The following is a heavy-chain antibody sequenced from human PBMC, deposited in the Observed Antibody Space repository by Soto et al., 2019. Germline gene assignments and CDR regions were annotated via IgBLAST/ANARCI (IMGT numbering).Heavy chain of an antibody. J-gene: IGHJ5*02. CDR1: GGTFSSYA. V-gene: IGHV1-69*12. D-gene: IGHD3-3*01. CDR2: IIPIFGTA. CDR3: ASAPTIFGVVSNWFDP. Sequence: QVQLVQSGAEVKKPGSSVKVSCKASGGTFSSYAISWVRQAPGQGLEWMGGIIPIFGTANYAQKFQGRVTITADESTSTAYMELSSLTSEDTAVYYCASAPTIFGVVSNWFDPWGQGTLVTVSS.